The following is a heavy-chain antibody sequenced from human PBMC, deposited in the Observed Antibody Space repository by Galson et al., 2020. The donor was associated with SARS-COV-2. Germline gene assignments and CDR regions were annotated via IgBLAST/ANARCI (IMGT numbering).Heavy chain of an antibody. J-gene: IGHJ5*02. CDR1: GLTFSGSA. D-gene: IGHD2-2*01. V-gene: IGHV3-73*01. CDR3: TIGYCSTTTCYPRFDP. Sequence: GGSLRLSCAASGLTFSGSAVHWVRQATGKGLEWVGRIKSTAISYATAYAASVKGRFTMSRDDSKNTAYLKMNSLKTEYTAVYYCTIGYCSTTTCYPRFDPWGRGTLVTVSS. CDR2: IKSTAISYAT.